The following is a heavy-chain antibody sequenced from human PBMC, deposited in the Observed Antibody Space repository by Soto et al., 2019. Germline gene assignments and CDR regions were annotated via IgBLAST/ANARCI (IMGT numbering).Heavy chain of an antibody. CDR3: ARDTIGVRYCSGGSCYVSDY. Sequence: QVQLVQSGAEVKKPGASVKVSCKASGYTFTSYAMHWVRQAPGQRLEWMGWINAGNGNTKYSQTFQGRVTITRDTSASTACMELSSLRSEDTAVYYCARDTIGVRYCSGGSCYVSDYWGQGTLVTVSS. CDR2: INAGNGNT. V-gene: IGHV1-3*01. D-gene: IGHD2-15*01. J-gene: IGHJ4*02. CDR1: GYTFTSYA.